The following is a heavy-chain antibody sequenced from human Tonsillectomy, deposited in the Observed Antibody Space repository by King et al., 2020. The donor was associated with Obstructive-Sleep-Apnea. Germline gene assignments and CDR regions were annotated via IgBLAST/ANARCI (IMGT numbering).Heavy chain of an antibody. Sequence: VQLVESGGGLVEPGGSLTLSCAASGFTFSDYFMTWIRQAPGKGLEWVSYISGSSDNIRYADSVKGRFTISRDNAKNSLYLQMNSLGAEDTAIYFCAKCGSGTYFDSWGQGTLITVSS. CDR1: GFTFSDYF. D-gene: IGHD3-10*01. CDR3: AKCGSGTYFDS. CDR2: ISGSSDNI. J-gene: IGHJ4*02. V-gene: IGHV3-11*01.